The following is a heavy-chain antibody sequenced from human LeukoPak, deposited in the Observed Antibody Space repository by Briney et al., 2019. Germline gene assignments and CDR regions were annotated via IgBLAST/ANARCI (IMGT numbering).Heavy chain of an antibody. CDR2: IFYSGST. D-gene: IGHD4-17*01. V-gene: IGHV4-59*01. J-gene: IGHJ4*02. CDR1: GDSISSYY. Sequence: SETLSLTCTVSGDSISSYYWSWIRQPPGKGLEWVGYIFYSGSTNYNPSHKSRVTISVDTSKNQFSLKLSSVTAADTAVYYCARTHDYGDYADYWGQGILVTVSS. CDR3: ARTHDYGDYADY.